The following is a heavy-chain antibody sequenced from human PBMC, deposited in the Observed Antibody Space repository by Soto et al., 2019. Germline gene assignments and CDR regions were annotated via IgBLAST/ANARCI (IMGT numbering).Heavy chain of an antibody. D-gene: IGHD3-10*01. J-gene: IGHJ4*02. Sequence: SETLSLTCTVSGGSISSYYWSWIRQPPGKGLEWIGYIYYSGSTNYNPSLKSRVTISVDTSKNQFSLKLSSVTAADTAVYYCARDRGLRKMVRGVISGYFDYWGQGTLVTVSS. CDR1: GGSISSYY. V-gene: IGHV4-59*01. CDR2: IYYSGST. CDR3: ARDRGLRKMVRGVISGYFDY.